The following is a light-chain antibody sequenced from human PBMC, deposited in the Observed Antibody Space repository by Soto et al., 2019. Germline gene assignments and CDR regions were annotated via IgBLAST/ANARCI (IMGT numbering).Light chain of an antibody. CDR3: QQVSGYPLN. J-gene: IGKJ4*01. Sequence: DIQMTQSPSTLSASVGDTVTITCRASQTISGWLAWYQQRPGKAPNLLIFDASTLQSGVPSRFSGSASGTEFTLTISSLQPEDFATYYCQQVSGYPLNFGGGTKVDIK. CDR1: QTISGW. CDR2: DAS. V-gene: IGKV1-5*01.